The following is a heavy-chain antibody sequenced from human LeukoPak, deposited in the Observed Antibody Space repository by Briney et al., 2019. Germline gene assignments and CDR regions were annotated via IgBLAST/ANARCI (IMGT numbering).Heavy chain of an antibody. CDR3: AYTPYYYDSSGYPGFDY. J-gene: IGHJ4*02. D-gene: IGHD3-22*01. V-gene: IGHV3-23*01. Sequence: PGGSLRLSCAASGFTFSSYAMSWVRQAPGKGLEWVSAISGSGGSTYYADSVKGRFTISRDNSKNTLYLQMNSLRAEDTAVYYCAYTPYYYDSSGYPGFDYWGQGTLVTVSS. CDR1: GFTFSSYA. CDR2: ISGSGGST.